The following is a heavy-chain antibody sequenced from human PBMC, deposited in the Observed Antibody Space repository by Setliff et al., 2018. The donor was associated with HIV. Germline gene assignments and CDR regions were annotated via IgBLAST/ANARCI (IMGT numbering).Heavy chain of an antibody. D-gene: IGHD2-15*01. Sequence: GASVKVSCKASGGTFSSSALSWVRQARGQGPEWLGGIIPVFGMTDYAQSFQGRLTITADTSTSTAYMELLSLRSEDTAIYYCATQTVAVGAPGYFDSWGQGTLVTVSS. V-gene: IGHV1-69*10. CDR2: IIPVFGMT. J-gene: IGHJ4*02. CDR3: ATQTVAVGAPGYFDS. CDR1: GGTFSSSA.